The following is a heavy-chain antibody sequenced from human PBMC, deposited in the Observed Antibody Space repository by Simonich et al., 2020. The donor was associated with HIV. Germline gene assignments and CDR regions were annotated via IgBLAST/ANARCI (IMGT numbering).Heavy chain of an antibody. D-gene: IGHD3-10*01. CDR3: ARRPPITGRGFDI. J-gene: IGHJ3*02. V-gene: IGHV4-34*02. Sequence: QVQLQQWGAGLLKPSETLSLTCGVYGGSFSGYYWSWIRQPPGKGLEWIGEISHSGDTDYNPALKSRVTISVDTSKNQFALKLSSVTAADTAMYYCARRPPITGRGFDIWGQGTMVTVSS. CDR2: ISHSGDT. CDR1: GGSFSGYY.